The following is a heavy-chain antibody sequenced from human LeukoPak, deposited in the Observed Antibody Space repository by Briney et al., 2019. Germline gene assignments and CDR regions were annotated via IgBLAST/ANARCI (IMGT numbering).Heavy chain of an antibody. CDR2: SYYSGST. CDR3: ARRVTFGGVIGIHDAFDI. CDR1: GGSISSSSYY. V-gene: IGHV4-39*01. J-gene: IGHJ3*02. D-gene: IGHD3-16*02. Sequence: SETLSLTCTVSGGSISSSSYYWGWIRQPPGKGLEWIGSSYYSGSTYYNPSLKSRVTVSVDTSKNQFSLKLSSVTAADTAVYYCARRVTFGGVIGIHDAFDIWGQGTMVTVSS.